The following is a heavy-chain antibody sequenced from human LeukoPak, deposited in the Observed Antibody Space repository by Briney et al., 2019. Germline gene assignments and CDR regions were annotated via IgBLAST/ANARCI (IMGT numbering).Heavy chain of an antibody. J-gene: IGHJ4*02. CDR2: IHTYNGHT. Sequence: GASVKVSRKASGYTFTNYGVSWVRQAPGQGLEWMGWIHTYNGHTNYAQKLQGRVTMTTDTSTSTAYMELRSLRSDDTAVYYCAKEYSSSSSLDYWGQGTLVTVSS. CDR3: AKEYSSSSSLDY. D-gene: IGHD6-6*01. CDR1: GYTFTNYG. V-gene: IGHV1-18*01.